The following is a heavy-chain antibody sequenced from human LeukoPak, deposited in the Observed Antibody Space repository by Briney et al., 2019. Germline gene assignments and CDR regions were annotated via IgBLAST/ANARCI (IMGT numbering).Heavy chain of an antibody. D-gene: IGHD3-22*01. CDR1: GGTFSSYA. V-gene: IGHV1-69*01. Sequence: SVKVSCKASGGTFSSYAISWVRQAPGQGLEWMGGIIPIFGTANYAQKFQGRVTITADESTSTAYMELSSLRAEDTAVYYCAKHYYDSSGYTYNWFDPWGQGTLVTVSS. CDR3: AKHYYDSSGYTYNWFDP. CDR2: IIPIFGTA. J-gene: IGHJ5*02.